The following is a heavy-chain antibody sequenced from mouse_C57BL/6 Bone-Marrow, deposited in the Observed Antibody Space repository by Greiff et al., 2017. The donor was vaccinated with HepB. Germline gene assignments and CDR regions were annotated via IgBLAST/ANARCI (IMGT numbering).Heavy chain of an antibody. CDR3: TTYLPHDYGFAD. CDR1: GFNIQDYY. D-gene: IGHD2-4*01. CDR2: IDPEDGDT. Sequence: EVMLVESGAELVRPGASVKLSCTASGFNIQDYYMHWVKQRPEQGLEWIGRIDPEDGDTEYAPKFQGKATMTADTSSNTAYLQLSSLTSEDTAVYYCTTYLPHDYGFADGGQGTLVTVSA. J-gene: IGHJ3*01. V-gene: IGHV14-1*01.